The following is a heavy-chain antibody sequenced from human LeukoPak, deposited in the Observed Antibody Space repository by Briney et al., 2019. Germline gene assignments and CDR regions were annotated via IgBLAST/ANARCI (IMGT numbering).Heavy chain of an antibody. V-gene: IGHV3-7*01. D-gene: IGHD3-22*01. Sequence: GGSLRLSCAASGFTFSNYWMSWVRQAPGKGLEWVANIKQDGSEKYYVDSVKGRFTISRDNAKNSLYLQMNSLRAEDTAVYYCARGGYYYDSSGYYPKHWGQGTLVPVSS. CDR2: IKQDGSEK. CDR1: GFTFSNYW. CDR3: ARGGYYYDSSGYYPKH. J-gene: IGHJ1*01.